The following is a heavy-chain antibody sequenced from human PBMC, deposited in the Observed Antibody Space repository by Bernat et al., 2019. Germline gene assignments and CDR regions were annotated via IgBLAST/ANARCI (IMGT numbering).Heavy chain of an antibody. V-gene: IGHV3-NL1*01. CDR3: AKDKETLGCMDV. Sequence: QVQLVESGGGVVQPGRSLRLSRAASGFTFSSYGMHWVRQAPGKGLEWVSVISGRAENIYYTDSVKGRFTISRDNSKNTLYLQMDSLRVEDTAMYYCAKDKETLGCMDVWGQGTTVTVSS. D-gene: IGHD7-27*01. CDR1: GFTFSSYG. CDR2: ISGRAENI. J-gene: IGHJ6*02.